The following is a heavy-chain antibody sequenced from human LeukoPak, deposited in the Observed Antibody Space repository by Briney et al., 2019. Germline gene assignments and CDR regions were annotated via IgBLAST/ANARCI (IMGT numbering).Heavy chain of an antibody. D-gene: IGHD6-19*01. CDR3: ARSSGWYYFDY. V-gene: IGHV4-38-2*02. J-gene: IGHJ4*02. CDR1: GYSISSGYY. Sequence: SETLSLTCTVSGYSISSGYYWGWIRQPPGKGLERIGSIYHSGSTYYNPSLKSRVTISVDTSKNQFSLKLSSVTAADTAVYYCARSSGWYYFDYWGQGTLVTVSS. CDR2: IYHSGST.